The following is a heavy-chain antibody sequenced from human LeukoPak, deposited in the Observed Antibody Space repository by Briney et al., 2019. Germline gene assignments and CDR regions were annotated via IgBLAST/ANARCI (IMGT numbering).Heavy chain of an antibody. Sequence: PGGSLRHSCAASAFTIGIYCRSWVRQALGKELEGVAHIYQGGSERYLVVSVKGRFTICRDNAQKSLYVQMNGLRAGDRAVYYCARVMAARSFDFDHWVQGTLVTVSS. CDR3: ARVMAARSFDFDH. CDR1: AFTIGIYC. V-gene: IGHV3-7*01. CDR2: IYQGGSER. J-gene: IGHJ4*02. D-gene: IGHD5-24*01.